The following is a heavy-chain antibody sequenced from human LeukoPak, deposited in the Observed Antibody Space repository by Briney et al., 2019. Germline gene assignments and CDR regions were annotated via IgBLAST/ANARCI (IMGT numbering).Heavy chain of an antibody. J-gene: IGHJ4*02. Sequence: PSETLSLTCTVSGGSISSGDYYWSWIRQPPGKGLEWIGYIYHSGSTYFNPSLKSRVTISVDTSKNQFSLKLSSVTAADTAVYYCARGHHYDILTGYPYYFDYRGQGTLVTVSS. D-gene: IGHD3-9*01. V-gene: IGHV4-30-4*01. CDR1: GGSISSGDYY. CDR3: ARGHHYDILTGYPYYFDY. CDR2: IYHSGST.